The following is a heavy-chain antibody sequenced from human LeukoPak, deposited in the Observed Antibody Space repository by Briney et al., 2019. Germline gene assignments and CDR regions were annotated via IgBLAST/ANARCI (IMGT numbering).Heavy chain of an antibody. CDR2: ISWNSGSI. V-gene: IGHV3-48*04. CDR3: ARASVYCSSTSCYFDY. CDR1: GFTFSTFA. D-gene: IGHD2-2*01. Sequence: GGSLRLSCAASGFTFSTFAMIWVRQPPGKGLEWVSSISWNSGSIGYADSAKGRFTISRDNAKNSLYLQMNSLRAEDTAVYYCARASVYCSSTSCYFDYWGQGTLVTVSS. J-gene: IGHJ4*02.